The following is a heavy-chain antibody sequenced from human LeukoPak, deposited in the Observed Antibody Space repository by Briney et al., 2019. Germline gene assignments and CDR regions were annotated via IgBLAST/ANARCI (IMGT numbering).Heavy chain of an antibody. D-gene: IGHD5-24*01. CDR3: ARHVEMATIVGDYYYYGMDV. CDR2: IYAGDSET. Sequence: GESLKISCKGSGYSFTNFWIGWVRQMPGKGLEWMGVIYAGDSETRYSPSSQGQVTISADKSINTAYLQWSSLKASDTAMYYCARHVEMATIVGDYYYYGMDVWGQGTTVTVSS. J-gene: IGHJ6*02. CDR1: GYSFTNFW. V-gene: IGHV5-51*01.